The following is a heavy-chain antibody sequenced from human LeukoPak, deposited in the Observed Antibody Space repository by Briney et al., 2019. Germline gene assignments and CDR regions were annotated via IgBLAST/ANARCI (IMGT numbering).Heavy chain of an antibody. Sequence: GGSLRLSCAASGFTFSSYEMNWVRQAPGKGLEWVSYISSSGSTIYYADSVKGRFTISRDNAKNSLYLQMNSLRAEDTAVYFCARDEDPTYYEDWGQGTLVTVSS. J-gene: IGHJ4*02. CDR1: GFTFSSYE. CDR2: ISSSGSTI. CDR3: ARDEDPTYYED. V-gene: IGHV3-48*03.